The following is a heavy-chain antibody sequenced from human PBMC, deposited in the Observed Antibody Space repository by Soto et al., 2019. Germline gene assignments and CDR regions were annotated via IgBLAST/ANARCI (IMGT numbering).Heavy chain of an antibody. CDR3: AREVRLRFLEWPYNWFDP. Sequence: PSETLSLTCAVPGYSISSGYYWGWIRQPPGKGLEWIGSIYHSGSTYYNPSLKSRVTISVDTSKNQFSLKLSSVTAADTAVYYCAREVRLRFLEWPYNWFDPWGQGTLVTVSS. J-gene: IGHJ5*02. CDR1: GYSISSGYY. D-gene: IGHD3-3*01. V-gene: IGHV4-38-2*02. CDR2: IYHSGST.